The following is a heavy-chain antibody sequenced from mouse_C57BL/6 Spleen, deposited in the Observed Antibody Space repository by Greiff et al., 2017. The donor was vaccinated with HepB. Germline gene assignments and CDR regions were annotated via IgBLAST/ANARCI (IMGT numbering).Heavy chain of an antibody. J-gene: IGHJ2*01. CDR3: ARRDYDASFDY. CDR1: GFSFSSYA. D-gene: IGHD2-4*01. CDR2: ISDGGSYT. Sequence: EVQVVESGGGLVKPGGSLKLSCAASGFSFSSYAMSWVRQTPEKRLEWVATISDGGSYTYYPDNVKGRFTISRDNAKNNLYLQMSHLKSEDTAMYYCARRDYDASFDYWGQGTTLTVSS. V-gene: IGHV5-4*03.